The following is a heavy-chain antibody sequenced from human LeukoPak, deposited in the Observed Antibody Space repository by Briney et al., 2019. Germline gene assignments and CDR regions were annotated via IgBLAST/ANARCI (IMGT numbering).Heavy chain of an antibody. CDR1: GDSISSYY. Sequence: PSETLSLTCTVSGDSISSYYWSWIRQPPGKGLEWIGSIYYSGTTYYNPSLKSRVTISVDTSKNQFSLKLSSVTAADTAVYYCARRSIAVAAWFDPWGQGTLVTVSS. J-gene: IGHJ5*02. V-gene: IGHV4-59*05. D-gene: IGHD6-19*01. CDR2: IYYSGTT. CDR3: ARRSIAVAAWFDP.